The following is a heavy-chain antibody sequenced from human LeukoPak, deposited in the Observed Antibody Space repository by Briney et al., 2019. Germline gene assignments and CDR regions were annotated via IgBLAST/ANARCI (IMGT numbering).Heavy chain of an antibody. J-gene: IGHJ4*02. CDR3: AREAYCGGDCYSGFDY. CDR1: GGSISSYY. D-gene: IGHD2-21*02. V-gene: IGHV4-4*07. CDR2: IYTSGST. Sequence: PSETLSLTCTVSGGSISSYYWSWIRQPAGKGLEWIGRIYTSGSTNYNPSLKSRVTMSVDTSNNQFSLKLSSVTAADTAVYYCAREAYCGGDCYSGFDYWGQGTLVTVSS.